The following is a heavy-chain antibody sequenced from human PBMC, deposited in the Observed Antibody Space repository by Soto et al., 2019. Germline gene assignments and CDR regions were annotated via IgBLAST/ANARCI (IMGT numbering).Heavy chain of an antibody. CDR3: AKDSLGYCSSTSCPGLGLY. CDR2: ISYDGSNK. Sequence: PGGSLRLSCAASGFTFSSYGMHWVRQAPGKGLEWVAVISYDGSNKYYADSVKGRFTISRDNSKNTLYLQMNSLRAEDTAVYYCAKDSLGYCSSTSCPGLGLYWGQGTLVTVSS. CDR1: GFTFSSYG. J-gene: IGHJ4*02. D-gene: IGHD2-2*01. V-gene: IGHV3-30*18.